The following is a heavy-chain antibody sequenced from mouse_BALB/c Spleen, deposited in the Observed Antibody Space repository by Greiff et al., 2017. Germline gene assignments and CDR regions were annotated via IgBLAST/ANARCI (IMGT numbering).Heavy chain of an antibody. CDR1: GYTFTSYT. Sequence: QVQLQQSGAELARPGASVKMSCKASGYTFTSYTMHWVKQRPGQGLEWIGYINPSSGYTNYNQKFKDKATLTADKSSSTAYMQLSSLTSEDSAVYYCARGDGLTPGFAYWGQGTLVTVSA. CDR2: INPSSGYT. CDR3: ARGDGLTPGFAY. J-gene: IGHJ3*01. D-gene: IGHD4-1*01. V-gene: IGHV1-4*01.